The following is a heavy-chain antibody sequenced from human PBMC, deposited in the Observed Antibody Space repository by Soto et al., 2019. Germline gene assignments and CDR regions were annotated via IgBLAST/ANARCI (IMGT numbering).Heavy chain of an antibody. CDR1: GGSFSGYY. D-gene: IGHD3-16*02. J-gene: IGHJ4*02. CDR3: ARKGDYVWGSYRRREYYFDY. CDR2: INHSGST. V-gene: IGHV4-34*01. Sequence: ETLSLTCAVYGGSFSGYYWSWIRQPPGKGLEWIGEINHSGSTNYNPSLKSRVTISVDTSKNQFSLKLSSVTAADTAVYYCARKGDYVWGSYRRREYYFDYWGQGTLVTVSS.